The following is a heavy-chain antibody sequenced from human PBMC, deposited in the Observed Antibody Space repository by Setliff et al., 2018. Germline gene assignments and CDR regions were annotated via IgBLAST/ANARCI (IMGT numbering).Heavy chain of an antibody. Sequence: SETLSLTCTVSGGSISNYYWSWIRQPAGKGLEWIGRIYTSGSTNYNPSLKSRVIMSVDKSKNQFSLRLTSVTAADTAVYYCARLGLRSAFDIWGQGTMVTVS. CDR2: IYTSGST. V-gene: IGHV4-4*07. CDR1: GGSISNYY. J-gene: IGHJ3*02. D-gene: IGHD1-26*01. CDR3: ARLGLRSAFDI.